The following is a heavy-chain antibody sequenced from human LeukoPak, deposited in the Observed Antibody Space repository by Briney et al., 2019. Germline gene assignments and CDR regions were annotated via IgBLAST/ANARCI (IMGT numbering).Heavy chain of an antibody. D-gene: IGHD6-13*01. V-gene: IGHV6-1*01. J-gene: IGHJ4*02. CDR3: ARDSEAAGTAPPHTDY. Sequence: SQTLSLTCAISGDSVSSNSAAWNWIRQSPSRGLEWLGRTYYRSKWYNDYAVSVKSRITINPDTSKNQFSLQLNSVTPEDTAVYYCARDSEAAGTAPPHTDYWGQGTLVTVSS. CDR2: TYYRSKWYN. CDR1: GDSVSSNSAA.